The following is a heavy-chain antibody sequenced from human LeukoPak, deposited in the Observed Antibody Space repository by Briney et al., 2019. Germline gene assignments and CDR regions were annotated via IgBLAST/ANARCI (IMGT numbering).Heavy chain of an antibody. CDR2: ISATGGST. J-gene: IGHJ4*02. Sequence: GGSLRLSCAAPGFAFTSYAMSWVRQAPGKGLEWVSGISATGGSTYYADSVKGRFTISRDNSKNTLYLQMNSLRAEDTAVYYCAKDTNDYVWGSYRVGCPGDYWGQGTLVTVSS. D-gene: IGHD3-16*02. CDR3: AKDTNDYVWGSYRVGCPGDY. V-gene: IGHV3-23*01. CDR1: GFAFTSYA.